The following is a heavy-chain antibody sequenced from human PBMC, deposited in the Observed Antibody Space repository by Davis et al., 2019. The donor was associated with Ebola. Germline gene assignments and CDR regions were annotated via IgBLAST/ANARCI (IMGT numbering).Heavy chain of an antibody. Sequence: SLKISCAASGFTFDDYAMHWVRQAPGKGLEWVSGISWNSGTIYYADSVKGRFTISRGNAKNSLYLQMNSLRAEDTAVYYCARDQSTKGNDYWGQGTLVTVSS. CDR2: ISWNSGTI. CDR1: GFTFDDYA. V-gene: IGHV3-9*01. D-gene: IGHD2-8*01. J-gene: IGHJ4*02. CDR3: ARDQSTKGNDY.